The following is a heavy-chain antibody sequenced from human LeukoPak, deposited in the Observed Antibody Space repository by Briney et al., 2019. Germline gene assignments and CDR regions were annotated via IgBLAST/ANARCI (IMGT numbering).Heavy chain of an antibody. Sequence: SQTLSLTCAISGDSVSSNSAAWNWIRQSPSRGLEWLGRTSYRSKWYNDYAVSVKSRITINPDTSKNQFSLQLNSVTPEDTAVYYCARVGFNWNYDQWFDPWGQGTLVTVSS. CDR1: GDSVSSNSAA. D-gene: IGHD1-7*01. CDR3: ARVGFNWNYDQWFDP. V-gene: IGHV6-1*01. J-gene: IGHJ5*02. CDR2: TSYRSKWYN.